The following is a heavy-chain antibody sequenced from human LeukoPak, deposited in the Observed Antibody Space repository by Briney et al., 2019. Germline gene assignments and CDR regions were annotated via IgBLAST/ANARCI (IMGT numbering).Heavy chain of an antibody. Sequence: ASVKVSCKVSGYTLTELSMHWVRQAPGKGLEWMGGFDPEDGETIYAQKFQGRVTMTEDTSTDTAYMELSSLRSEDTAVYYCATVRIRGQWLRSLDYWGQGTLVTVSS. CDR1: GYTLTELS. V-gene: IGHV1-24*01. CDR2: FDPEDGET. J-gene: IGHJ4*02. CDR3: ATVRIRGQWLRSLDY. D-gene: IGHD5-12*01.